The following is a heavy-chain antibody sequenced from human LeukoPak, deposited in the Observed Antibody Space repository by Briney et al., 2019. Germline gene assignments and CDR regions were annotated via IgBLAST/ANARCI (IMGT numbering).Heavy chain of an antibody. CDR3: ARAVDDGDYFDY. Sequence: GGSLRLSCAASGFTFSNHGMYWVRQAPGKGLEWVAIIWYDGSKKYYGDSVKGRFTVSRDNSKNTLYLQMNSLRAEDTAVYYCARAVDDGDYFDYWGQGTLVTVSS. V-gene: IGHV3-33*01. D-gene: IGHD5-12*01. CDR1: GFTFSNHG. J-gene: IGHJ4*02. CDR2: IWYDGSKK.